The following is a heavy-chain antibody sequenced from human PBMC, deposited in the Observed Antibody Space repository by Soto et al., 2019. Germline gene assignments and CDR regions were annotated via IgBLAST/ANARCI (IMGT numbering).Heavy chain of an antibody. CDR1: GGSISSGGYS. V-gene: IGHV4-30-2*01. CDR3: AKYSSSSRTFDY. Sequence: KASETLSLTCAVSGGSISSGGYSWSWIRQPPGKGLEWIGYIYHSGSTYYNPSLKSRVTISVDRSKNQFSLKLSSVTAADTAVYYCAKYSSSSRTFDYWGQGTLVTVSS. D-gene: IGHD6-6*01. CDR2: IYHSGST. J-gene: IGHJ4*02.